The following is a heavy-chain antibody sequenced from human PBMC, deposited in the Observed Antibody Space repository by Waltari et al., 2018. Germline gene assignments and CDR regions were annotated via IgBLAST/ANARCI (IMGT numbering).Heavy chain of an antibody. CDR1: GFTFSSYA. Sequence: EVQLLESGGGLVQPGGSLRLSCAASGFTFSSYAMSWVRQAPGKGLEWVSAISGRGGSTYYADSVKGRFTISRDNSKNTLYLQMNSLRAEDTAVYYCAKDRGGYDTFTYWGQGTLVTVSS. V-gene: IGHV3-23*01. CDR2: ISGRGGST. CDR3: AKDRGGYDTFTY. J-gene: IGHJ4*02. D-gene: IGHD5-12*01.